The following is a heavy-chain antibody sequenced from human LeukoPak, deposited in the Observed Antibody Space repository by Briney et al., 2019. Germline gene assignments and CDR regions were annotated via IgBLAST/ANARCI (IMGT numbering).Heavy chain of an antibody. J-gene: IGHJ4*02. V-gene: IGHV4-39*01. CDR3: RTSITMVRGVIELDY. CDR2: IYYSGST. D-gene: IGHD3-10*01. Sequence: SETLSLTCAVYGGSFSGYYWGWIRQPPGKGLEWIGSIYYSGSTYYNPSLKSRVTISVDTSKNQFSLKLSSVTAADTAVYYCRTSITMVRGVIELDYWGQGTLVTVSS. CDR1: GGSFSGYY.